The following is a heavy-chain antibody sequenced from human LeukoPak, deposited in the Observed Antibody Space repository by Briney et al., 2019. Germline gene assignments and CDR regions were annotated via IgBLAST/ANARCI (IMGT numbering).Heavy chain of an antibody. J-gene: IGHJ4*02. CDR3: ARRTGDYAVDY. CDR2: IYPGDSDT. Sequence: GESLKISCKGSGYSFTACSIGWVRQMPGKGLQWMGIIYPGDSDTRYGPSFQGQVTISADKSISTAYLQWSSLKASDTAMYYCARRTGDYAVDYWGQGTLVTVSS. CDR1: GYSFTACS. D-gene: IGHD4-17*01. V-gene: IGHV5-51*01.